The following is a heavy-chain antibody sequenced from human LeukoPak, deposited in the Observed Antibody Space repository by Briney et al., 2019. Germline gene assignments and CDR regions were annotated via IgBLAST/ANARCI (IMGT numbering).Heavy chain of an antibody. V-gene: IGHV3-30*18. CDR3: AKGSYGDYEEVGDY. Sequence: GRSLRLSCAASGSTLSNYGMHWVRQAPGKGLEWVAVISYDGSNKYFADSVKGRFTISRDNSKNTLYLQMNSLRTEDTAVYYCAKGSYGDYEEVGDYWGQGTLGTVSS. J-gene: IGHJ4*02. CDR2: ISYDGSNK. D-gene: IGHD4-17*01. CDR1: GSTLSNYG.